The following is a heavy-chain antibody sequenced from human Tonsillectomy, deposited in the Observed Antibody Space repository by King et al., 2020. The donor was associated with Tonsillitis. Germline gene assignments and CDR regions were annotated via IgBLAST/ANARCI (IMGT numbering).Heavy chain of an antibody. Sequence: VQLVESGGGLVKPGGSLRLSCAASGFTFMDYNMNWVRQAPGKGLEGVSSILYSSRYIYYADSVKGRFTISRDNAKNSLYLQMDSLRAEDTAVYYCARDRRLRFALYAFDIWGQGTMVTVSS. CDR3: ARDRRLRFALYAFDI. J-gene: IGHJ3*02. D-gene: IGHD3-3*01. V-gene: IGHV3-21*01. CDR1: GFTFMDYN. CDR2: ILYSSRYI.